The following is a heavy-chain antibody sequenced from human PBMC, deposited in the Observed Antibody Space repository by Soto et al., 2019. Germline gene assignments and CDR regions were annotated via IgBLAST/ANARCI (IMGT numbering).Heavy chain of an antibody. D-gene: IGHD2-2*02. V-gene: IGHV4-38-2*02. CDR3: AREGGGCCSSTSCYTRGIAARPPWDY. Sequence: PSETLSLTCAVSGYSISSGYYWGWIRQPPGKGLEWIGSIYHSGSTYYNPSLKSRVTISVDTSKNQFSLKLSSVTAADTAVYYCAREGGGCCSSTSCYTRGIAARPPWDYWGQGTLVTVSS. CDR2: IYHSGST. CDR1: GYSISSGYY. J-gene: IGHJ4*02.